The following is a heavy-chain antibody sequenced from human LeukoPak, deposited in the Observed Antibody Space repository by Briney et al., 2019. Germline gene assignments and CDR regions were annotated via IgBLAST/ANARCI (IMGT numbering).Heavy chain of an antibody. CDR1: GFTFSSYG. CDR2: IWYDGSNK. CDR3: ARESYSSSSLGY. D-gene: IGHD6-6*01. J-gene: IGHJ4*02. V-gene: IGHV3-33*08. Sequence: GGSLRLSCAASGFTFSSYGMHWVRQAPGKGLEWVAVIWYDGSNKYYADSVKGRFTISRDNSKNTLYLQMNSLRAEDTAVYYCARESYSSSSLGYWGQGTLVTVSS.